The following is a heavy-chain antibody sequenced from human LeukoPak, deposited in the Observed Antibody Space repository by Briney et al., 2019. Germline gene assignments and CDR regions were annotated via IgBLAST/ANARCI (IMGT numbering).Heavy chain of an antibody. J-gene: IGHJ4*02. D-gene: IGHD6-19*01. CDR2: IYYNGNT. CDR3: AKGGWSLDS. CDR1: GGSISPYY. V-gene: IGHV4-59*01. Sequence: SETLSLTCTVSGGSISPYYWSWIRQPPGKGLEWIGYIYYNGNTNYNSSLRSRVTISVDTSKNQFSLKLTSVSAADTAIYYCAKGGWSLDSWGQGTLVTVSS.